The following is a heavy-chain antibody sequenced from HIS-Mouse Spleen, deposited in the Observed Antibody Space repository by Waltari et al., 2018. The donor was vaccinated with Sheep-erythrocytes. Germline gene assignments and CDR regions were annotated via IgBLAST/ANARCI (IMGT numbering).Heavy chain of an antibody. CDR3: ARGAYSSSWYPFQH. J-gene: IGHJ1*01. CDR2: ISYDGSNK. V-gene: IGHV3-30-3*01. Sequence: QVQLVESGGGVVQPGRSLRLPCAASGSTFGSYAMHWVRQAPGKGLEWVAVISYDGSNKYYADSVKGRFTISRDNSKNTLYLQMNSLRAEDTAVYYCARGAYSSSWYPFQHWGQGTLVTVSS. D-gene: IGHD6-13*01. CDR1: GSTFGSYA.